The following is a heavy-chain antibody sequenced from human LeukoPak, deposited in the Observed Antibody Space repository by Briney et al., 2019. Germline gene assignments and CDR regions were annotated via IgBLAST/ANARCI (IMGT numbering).Heavy chain of an antibody. CDR3: ARLEMASNY. D-gene: IGHD5-24*01. J-gene: IGHJ4*02. Sequence: PGGSLRLSCAASGFTFSSYAMHWVRQAPGKGLEWVAVISYDGSNKYYADSVKGRFTISRDNSKNTLYLQMNSLRAEDTAVYYCARLEMASNYCGQGTLVTVSS. V-gene: IGHV3-30-3*01. CDR1: GFTFSSYA. CDR2: ISYDGSNK.